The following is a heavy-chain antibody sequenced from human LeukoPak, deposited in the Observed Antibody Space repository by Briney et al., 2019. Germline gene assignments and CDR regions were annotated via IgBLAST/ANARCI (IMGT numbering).Heavy chain of an antibody. Sequence: GESLKISCKGSGYSFTSYWIGWVRQMPGKGLEWMGIIYPGDSDTRYSPSFQGQVTISADKSISTAYLQWSSLKASDTAMYYCARSAIITMIVVVPDDAFDIWGQGTMVTVSS. CDR3: ARSAIITMIVVVPDDAFDI. D-gene: IGHD3-22*01. CDR1: GYSFTSYW. J-gene: IGHJ3*02. CDR2: IYPGDSDT. V-gene: IGHV5-51*01.